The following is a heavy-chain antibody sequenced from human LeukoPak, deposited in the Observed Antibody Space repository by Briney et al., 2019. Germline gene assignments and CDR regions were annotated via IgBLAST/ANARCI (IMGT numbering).Heavy chain of an antibody. Sequence: GGSLRLSCAASGFTFTTYNMNWVRQAPGKGLEWISYYADSVKGRFTISRDNGKNSLFLQMNSLRAEDTAVYYCARHGGLKYGGYEKRFDYWGQGTLVTVSS. J-gene: IGHJ4*02. CDR1: GFTFTTYN. CDR3: ARHGGLKYGGYEKRFDY. V-gene: IGHV3-48*01. D-gene: IGHD5-12*01.